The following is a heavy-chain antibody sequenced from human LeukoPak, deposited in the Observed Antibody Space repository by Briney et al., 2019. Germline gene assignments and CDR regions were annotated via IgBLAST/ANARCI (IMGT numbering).Heavy chain of an antibody. D-gene: IGHD4-17*01. CDR2: IYKAGNT. Sequence: SETLSLTCTVSGGSISSTTYYWAWIRQPPGKGLEWIGSIYKAGNTNYSPSLRSRVFISVDTSNNQFSLSLSSVTAADTAVYYCARGWRDGDYEIPFDYWGQGTLVTVSS. CDR1: GGSISSTTYY. J-gene: IGHJ4*02. CDR3: ARGWRDGDYEIPFDY. V-gene: IGHV4-39*01.